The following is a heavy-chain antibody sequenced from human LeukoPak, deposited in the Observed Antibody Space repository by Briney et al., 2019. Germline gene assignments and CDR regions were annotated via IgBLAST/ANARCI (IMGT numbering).Heavy chain of an antibody. J-gene: IGHJ4*02. D-gene: IGHD3-16*02. CDR2: INPNSGGT. CDR1: GYTFTGYY. CDR3: ARDYFRLRLGELSLYY. V-gene: IGHV1-2*02. Sequence: ASVKVSCKASGYTFTGYYMHWVRQAPGLGLEWMGWINPNSGGTNYAQKFQGRVTMTRDTSISTAYMELSRLRSDDTAVYYCARDYFRLRLGELSLYYWGQGTLVTVSS.